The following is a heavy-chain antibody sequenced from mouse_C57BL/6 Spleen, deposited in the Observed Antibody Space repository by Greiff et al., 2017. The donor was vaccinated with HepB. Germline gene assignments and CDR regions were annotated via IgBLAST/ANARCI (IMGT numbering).Heavy chain of an antibody. Sequence: EVQLQQSGPELVKPGASVKISCKASGYTFTDYYMNWVKQSHGKSLEWIGDINPNNGGTSYNQKFKGKATLTVDKSSSTAYMELRSLTSEDSAVYYCARRDDYGGDAMDYWGQGTSVTVSS. CDR1: GYTFTDYY. CDR2: INPNNGGT. CDR3: ARRDDYGGDAMDY. V-gene: IGHV1-26*01. D-gene: IGHD2-4*01. J-gene: IGHJ4*01.